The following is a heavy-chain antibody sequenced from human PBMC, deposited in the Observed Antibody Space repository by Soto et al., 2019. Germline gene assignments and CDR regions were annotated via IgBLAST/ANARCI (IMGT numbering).Heavy chain of an antibody. D-gene: IGHD3-22*01. CDR3: ARDIGNIYYLFDY. J-gene: IGHJ4*02. V-gene: IGHV3-33*01. CDR1: GFTFSTYG. Sequence: QVQLVESGGGVVQPGRSLRLSCVASGFTFSTYGMHWVRKAPGKGLEWVAAIWYDGSNKYYADSVKGRFTISRDYSKNTLYLQMNSLTVDDTAIYHCARDIGNIYYLFDYWGQGTLVTVSS. CDR2: IWYDGSNK.